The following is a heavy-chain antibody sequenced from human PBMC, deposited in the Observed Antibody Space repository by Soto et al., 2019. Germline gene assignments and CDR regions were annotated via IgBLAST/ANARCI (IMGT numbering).Heavy chain of an antibody. J-gene: IGHJ6*02. Sequence: GESLKISCKGSGYSFTSYWISWVRQMPGKGLEWMGRIDPSDSYTNYSPSFQGHVTISADKSISTAYLQWSSLKASDTAMYYCARLQGYYYYYYGMDVWGQGTTVTVSS. CDR3: ARLQGYYYYYYGMDV. D-gene: IGHD5-18*01. CDR2: IDPSDSYT. V-gene: IGHV5-10-1*01. CDR1: GYSFTSYW.